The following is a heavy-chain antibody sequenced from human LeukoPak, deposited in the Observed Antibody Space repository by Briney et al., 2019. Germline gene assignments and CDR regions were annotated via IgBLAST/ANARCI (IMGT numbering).Heavy chain of an antibody. CDR3: AHRTVQVGAFVY. Sequence: ASEKVSCKASGYTFTGYYMHWVRQAPGQGLEWMGWIDPNSGGTNYAQKFQGRVTMTRGTSISTAYMELSRLRSDDTAVYYCAHRTVQVGAFVYWGQGTLVTVSS. D-gene: IGHD1-26*01. J-gene: IGHJ4*02. V-gene: IGHV1-2*02. CDR1: GYTFTGYY. CDR2: IDPNSGGT.